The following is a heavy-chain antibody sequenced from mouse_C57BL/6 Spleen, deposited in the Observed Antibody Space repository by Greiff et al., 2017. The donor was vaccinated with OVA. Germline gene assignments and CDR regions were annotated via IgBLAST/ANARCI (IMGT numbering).Heavy chain of an antibody. Sequence: QVQLQQPGAELVKPGASVKLSCKASGYTFTSYWMQWVKQRPGQGLEWIGEIDPSDSYTNYNQKFKGKATLTVDTSSSTAYMQLSSLTSEDSAVYYCVGANGRFAYWGQGTLVTVSA. CDR1: GYTFTSYW. J-gene: IGHJ3*01. CDR3: VGANGRFAY. D-gene: IGHD3-1*01. V-gene: IGHV1-50*01. CDR2: IDPSDSYT.